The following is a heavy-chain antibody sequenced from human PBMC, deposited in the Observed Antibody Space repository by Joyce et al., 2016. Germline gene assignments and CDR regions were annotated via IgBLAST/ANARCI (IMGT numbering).Heavy chain of an antibody. Sequence: EVQLVQFGAEVKKPGDSLKISCKVSGYTFTSKWIGWVRHMPGKGLDWMAVIFPGDSDRRYSPSFEGQVTISVDKSISTAYLQWSSLNASDTAVYYCARSTTGWSFDYWGQGTPVTVSP. CDR2: IFPGDSDR. CDR1: GYTFTSKW. V-gene: IGHV5-51*01. D-gene: IGHD6-19*01. CDR3: ARSTTGWSFDY. J-gene: IGHJ4*02.